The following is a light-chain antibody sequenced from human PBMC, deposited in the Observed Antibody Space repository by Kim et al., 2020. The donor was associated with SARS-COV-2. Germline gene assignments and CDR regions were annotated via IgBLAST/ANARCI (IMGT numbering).Light chain of an antibody. CDR1: QKTDNY. Sequence: SASVGDRVAVTCRTNQKTDNYLNWSRQEVGKAPRLLVYGTSTLQDGVPSRFSGSGYGTEFTLTIAGLQSEDAATYFCQQSSSSPYTFGQGTKLEI. J-gene: IGKJ2*01. V-gene: IGKV1-39*01. CDR2: GTS. CDR3: QQSSSSPYT.